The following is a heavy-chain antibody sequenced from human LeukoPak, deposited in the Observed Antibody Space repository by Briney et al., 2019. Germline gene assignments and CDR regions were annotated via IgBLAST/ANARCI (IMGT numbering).Heavy chain of an antibody. CDR2: IYYSGST. Sequence: PWETLSLTCTVSGGSISSGDYYWSWLRQPPGKGLEWIGYIYYSGSTYYNPSLKSRVTISVDTSKNQYSLKLSPVTAADTAVYYCARLYKYYYDSSGYSTGWGQGTLVTVSS. D-gene: IGHD3-22*01. J-gene: IGHJ4*02. V-gene: IGHV4-30-4*01. CDR1: GGSISSGDYY. CDR3: ARLYKYYYDSSGYSTG.